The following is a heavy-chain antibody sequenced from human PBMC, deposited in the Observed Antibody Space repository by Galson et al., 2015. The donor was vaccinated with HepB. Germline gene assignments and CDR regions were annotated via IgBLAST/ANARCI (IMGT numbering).Heavy chain of an antibody. J-gene: IGHJ2*01. CDR2: ILYDGSNK. CDR3: ARDYYDRSTYYSNWYFDL. CDR1: TFIFSTYS. V-gene: IGHV3-33*08. Sequence: SLRLSCAASTFIFSTYSMNWVRQAPGKGLEWVAVILYDGSNKNYADSVKGRFTISRDNSKNTLSLQVNSLRAEDTAVYYCARDYYDRSTYYSNWYFDLWGRGTLVTVSS. D-gene: IGHD3-22*01.